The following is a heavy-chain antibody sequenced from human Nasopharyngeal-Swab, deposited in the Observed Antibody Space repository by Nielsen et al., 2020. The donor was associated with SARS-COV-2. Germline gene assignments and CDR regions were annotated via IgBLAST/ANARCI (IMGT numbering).Heavy chain of an antibody. CDR3: AVGATGYYYMDV. J-gene: IGHJ6*03. CDR2: IIPIFGTA. Sequence: SVKVSCKASGGTFSSYAISWVRQAPGQGLEWMGGIIPIFGTANYAQKFQGRVTITADESTSTAYMELSSLRSEDTAVYYCAVGATGYYYMDVWDKGTTVTVSS. V-gene: IGHV1-69*13. CDR1: GGTFSSYA. D-gene: IGHD1-26*01.